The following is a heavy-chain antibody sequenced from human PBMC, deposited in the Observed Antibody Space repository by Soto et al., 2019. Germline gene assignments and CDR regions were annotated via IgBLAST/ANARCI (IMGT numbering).Heavy chain of an antibody. J-gene: IGHJ3*02. D-gene: IGHD3-10*01. CDR1: GGSFSGYY. CDR2: INHSGST. CDR3: ARWMGSYISNYYSAFDI. Sequence: SETLSLTCAVYGGSFSGYYWSWIRQPPGKGLEWIGEINHSGSTNYNPSLKSRVTISVDTSKNQFSLKLSSVTAADTAVYYCARWMGSYISNYYSAFDIWGQGTMVTVSS. V-gene: IGHV4-34*01.